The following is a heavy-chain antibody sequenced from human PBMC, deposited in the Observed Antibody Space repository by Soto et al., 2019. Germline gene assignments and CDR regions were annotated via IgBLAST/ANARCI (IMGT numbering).Heavy chain of an antibody. CDR3: ARYNAASGTYYFDF. CDR1: GASVSSTYW. D-gene: IGHD6-13*01. Sequence: SGTLSLTCAVSGASVSSTYWWSWVRQPPGKGPEWIGEINHRGSANYNPSLKSRVTISVDISKSQFSLRLTSVTAADTAVYYCARYNAASGTYYFDFWGQGALVTVS. V-gene: IGHV4-4*02. CDR2: INHRGSA. J-gene: IGHJ4*02.